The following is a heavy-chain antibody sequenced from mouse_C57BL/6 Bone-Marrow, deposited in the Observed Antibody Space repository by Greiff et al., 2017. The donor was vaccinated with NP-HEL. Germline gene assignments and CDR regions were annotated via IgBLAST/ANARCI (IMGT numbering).Heavy chain of an antibody. V-gene: IGHV1-64*01. CDR2: IHPNSGST. CDR3: ARSTAQALAY. D-gene: IGHD3-2*02. CDR1: GYTFTSYW. J-gene: IGHJ3*01. Sequence: QVQLQQPGAELVKPGASVKLSCEASGYTFTSYWMHWVKQRPGQGLEWIGMIHPNSGSTNYNEKFKSKATLTVDKSSSTAYMQLSSLTSEDSAVYYCARSTAQALAYWGQGTLVTVSA.